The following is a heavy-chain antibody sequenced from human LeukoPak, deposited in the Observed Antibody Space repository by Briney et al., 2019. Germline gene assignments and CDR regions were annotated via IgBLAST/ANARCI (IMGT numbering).Heavy chain of an antibody. V-gene: IGHV4-34*01. CDR1: GGSSSGYY. Sequence: SETLSLTCAVYGGSSSGYYWSWIRQPPGKGLEWIGEINHSGSTNYNPSLKSRVAISVDTSKNQFSLKLSSVTAADTAVYYCASGTDYGDYEYYFDYWGQGTLVTVSS. J-gene: IGHJ4*02. CDR3: ASGTDYGDYEYYFDY. D-gene: IGHD4-17*01. CDR2: INHSGST.